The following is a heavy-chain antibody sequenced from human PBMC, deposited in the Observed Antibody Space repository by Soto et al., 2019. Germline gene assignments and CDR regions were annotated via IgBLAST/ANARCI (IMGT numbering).Heavy chain of an antibody. CDR1: GDPITSYF. D-gene: IGHD1-20*01. Sequence: SETLSLTCTVSGDPITSYFWTWLRQPAGKGLEWIGHVFPGGPTSHNSSLKSRVSMSVDTSKNQFSLQLNSVTPEDTAVYYCARDPGITGTTYYYYYGMDVWGQGTTVTVSS. CDR2: VFPGGPT. J-gene: IGHJ6*02. V-gene: IGHV4-4*07. CDR3: ARDPGITGTTYYYYYGMDV.